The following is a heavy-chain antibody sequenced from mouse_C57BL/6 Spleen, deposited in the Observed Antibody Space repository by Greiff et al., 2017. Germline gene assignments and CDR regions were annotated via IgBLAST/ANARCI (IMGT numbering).Heavy chain of an antibody. Sequence: QVQLQQSGAELVRPGALVTLSCKASGYTFTDYEMHWVKQTPVHGLEWIGAIDPETGGTAYNQKFKGKAILTADKSSSTAYMELRSLTSEDSAVYYCTGYGYDVPFDYWGQGTTLTVSS. CDR2: IDPETGGT. J-gene: IGHJ2*01. V-gene: IGHV1-15*01. D-gene: IGHD2-2*01. CDR1: GYTFTDYE. CDR3: TGYGYDVPFDY.